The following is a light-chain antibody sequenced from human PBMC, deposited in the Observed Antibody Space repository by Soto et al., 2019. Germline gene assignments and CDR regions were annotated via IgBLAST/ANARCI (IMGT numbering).Light chain of an antibody. V-gene: IGKV1-5*01. CDR2: DAS. J-gene: IGKJ4*01. CDR3: HQYNSYHT. CDR1: QSVNSW. Sequence: IQLTQSPSSLSASVGDRLTITCRASQSVNSWLAWYQQRPGKDPXXLIYDASTLESGVPSRFSGSGSGTEFPLTISSLQPDDSATDDCHQYNSYHTFGGGTKVDIK.